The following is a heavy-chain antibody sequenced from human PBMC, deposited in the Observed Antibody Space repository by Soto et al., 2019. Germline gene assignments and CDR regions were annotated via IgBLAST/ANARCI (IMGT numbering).Heavy chain of an antibody. CDR1: GGSISTYY. V-gene: IGHV4-59*01. D-gene: IGHD3-16*01. CDR3: ARGGESYAVY. CDR2: IYYTGST. Sequence: VHLQESGPGLVKPSETLSLTCTISGGSISTYYWNWIRQAPGKGLEWLGYIYYTGSTTYNPALKGRVTMSVDTSASHFALELRSVTAADTATYDVARGGESYAVYFGQGTLVTVSS. J-gene: IGHJ4*02.